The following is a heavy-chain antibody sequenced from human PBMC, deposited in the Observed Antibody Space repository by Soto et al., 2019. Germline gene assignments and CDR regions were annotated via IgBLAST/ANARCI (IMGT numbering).Heavy chain of an antibody. Sequence: SVKVSCKASGGTFSSYTISWVRQAPGQGLEWMGRIIPILGIANYAQKFQGRVTITADKSTSTAYMELSSLRSEDTAVYYCAREAEYFSSSSCYGGYYYYMDVWGKGTTVTVSS. D-gene: IGHD2-2*01. CDR3: AREAEYFSSSSCYGGYYYYMDV. CDR1: GGTFSSYT. J-gene: IGHJ6*03. CDR2: IIPILGIA. V-gene: IGHV1-69*04.